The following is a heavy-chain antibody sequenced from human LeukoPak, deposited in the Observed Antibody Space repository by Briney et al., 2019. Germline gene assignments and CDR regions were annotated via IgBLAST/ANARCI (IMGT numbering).Heavy chain of an antibody. CDR1: GGTFSSYA. CDR3: ASFRAIVVREGNAFDI. V-gene: IGHV1-69*05. Sequence: SVKVSCKASGGTFSSYAISWVRQAPGQGLEWMGGIIPIFGTANYAQKFQGRVTITTDESTSTAYMELSSLRSEDTAVYYCASFRAIVVREGNAFDIWGQGTMVTVSS. J-gene: IGHJ3*02. D-gene: IGHD3-22*01. CDR2: IIPIFGTA.